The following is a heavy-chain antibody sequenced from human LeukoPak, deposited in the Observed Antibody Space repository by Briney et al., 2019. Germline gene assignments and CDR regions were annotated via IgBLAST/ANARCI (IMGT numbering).Heavy chain of an antibody. CDR1: GFIFDDYG. CDR2: INWNGGST. V-gene: IGHV3-20*04. J-gene: IGHJ4*02. Sequence: GGSLRLSCAASGFIFDDYGMSWVRQAPGKGLEWVSGINWNGGSTGYADSVKGRFTISRDNAKNSLYVQMNSLRDEDTALYYCARSFYDILIGYYQYFDYWGQGTLVTVSS. CDR3: ARSFYDILIGYYQYFDY. D-gene: IGHD3-9*01.